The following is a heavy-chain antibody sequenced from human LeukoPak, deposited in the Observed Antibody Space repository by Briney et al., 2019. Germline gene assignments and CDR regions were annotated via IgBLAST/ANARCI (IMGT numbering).Heavy chain of an antibody. Sequence: GGSLRLSCAASGFTFRNYGMHWVRQAPGKGLEWVALILYDGRKVYHADSVKGRFTISRDNSKNTLYLQMNSLRAEDTALYYCARDGDYGGNNLDYWGQGTLVTVSS. J-gene: IGHJ4*02. CDR1: GFTFRNYG. CDR3: ARDGDYGGNNLDY. D-gene: IGHD4-23*01. V-gene: IGHV3-30*02. CDR2: ILYDGRKV.